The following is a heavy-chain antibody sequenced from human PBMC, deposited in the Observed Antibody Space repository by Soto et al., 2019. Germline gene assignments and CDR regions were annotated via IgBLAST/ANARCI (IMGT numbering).Heavy chain of an antibody. CDR3: ARDSSISVSALGVFDI. CDR1: GFTFSTYS. Sequence: GGSLRLSCAASGFTFSTYSMNWVRQAPGKGLEWVSSISSSSSYTYYADSVKGRFTISRDNSKNSLYLQMNSLRAEDTAVYYCARDSSISVSALGVFDIWGQGTMVTVSS. V-gene: IGHV3-21*01. J-gene: IGHJ3*02. CDR2: ISSSSSYT. D-gene: IGHD2-2*02.